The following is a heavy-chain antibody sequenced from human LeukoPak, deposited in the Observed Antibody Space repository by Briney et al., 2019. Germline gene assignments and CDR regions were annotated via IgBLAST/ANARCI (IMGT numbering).Heavy chain of an antibody. CDR1: GLTFSSSW. V-gene: IGHV3-7*02. Sequence: GGSLRLSCVASGLTFSSSWMNWVRQAPGKGLEWVANIKGDGSVQSYVDSVKGRFTISRDNAKNSLFLEMNSLRAEDTAVYYCAKGGPYSGSYGLDYWGQGTLVTVSS. CDR3: AKGGPYSGSYGLDY. J-gene: IGHJ4*02. CDR2: IKGDGSVQ. D-gene: IGHD1-26*01.